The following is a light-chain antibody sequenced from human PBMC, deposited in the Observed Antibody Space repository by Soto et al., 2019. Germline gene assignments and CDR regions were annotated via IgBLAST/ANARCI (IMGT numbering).Light chain of an antibody. CDR1: NIGGKS. V-gene: IGLV3-21*04. J-gene: IGLJ2*01. Sequence: SYVLTQPPSVSVAPGKTAKITCGGTNIGGKSVHWYQQKAGQAPVLVIYDDDDRPSGIPERFSGSNSDNTAALTISRVEAGDEADYYCQVWDTSSDHVVFGGGTKLTVL. CDR3: QVWDTSSDHVV. CDR2: DDD.